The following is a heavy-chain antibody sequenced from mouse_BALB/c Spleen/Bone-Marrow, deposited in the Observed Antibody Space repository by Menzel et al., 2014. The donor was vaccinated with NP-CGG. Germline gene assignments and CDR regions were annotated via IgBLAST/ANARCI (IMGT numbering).Heavy chain of an antibody. Sequence: EVQLQQSGPELVKPGASVKIACKASGYSFTDYFMNWVKQSHGKSLEWIGRINPYNGVTFYNQNFKGKATLTVDKSSSTDHMELLGLTSEDSAVYYCGRWANWGQGTTLTVSS. J-gene: IGHJ2*01. V-gene: IGHV1-37*01. CDR1: GYSFTDYF. CDR2: INPYNGVT. CDR3: GRWAN.